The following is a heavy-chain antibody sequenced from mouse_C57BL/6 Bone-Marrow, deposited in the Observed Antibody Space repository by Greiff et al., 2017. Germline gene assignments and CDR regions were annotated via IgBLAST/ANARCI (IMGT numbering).Heavy chain of an antibody. CDR3: AREDYYYGSSAAY. CDR1: GYTFTSYW. D-gene: IGHD1-1*01. J-gene: IGHJ3*01. Sequence: QVQLQQPGAELVKPGASVKLSCKASGYTFTSYWMHWVKQRPGQGLEWIGMINPNSGSTNYNEKFKSKATLTVDKSSSPAYMQLSSRTAEDSAVYDCAREDYYYGSSAAYWGQGTLVTVSA. CDR2: INPNSGST. V-gene: IGHV1-64*01.